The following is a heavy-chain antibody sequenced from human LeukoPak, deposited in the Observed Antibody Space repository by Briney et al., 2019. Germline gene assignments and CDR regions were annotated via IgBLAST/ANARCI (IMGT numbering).Heavy chain of an antibody. D-gene: IGHD6-19*01. V-gene: IGHV3-7*05. CDR3: ASQFWWAAVTGTALDC. CDR1: GFTFSSYW. CDR2: IKEDGSEK. Sequence: PGGSLRLSCAASGFTFSSYWMSWVRQGPGKGLEWVANIKEDGSEKYYVDSVKGRFTISRDNAKNSLYLQLNSLRAEDTAVYYCASQFWWAAVTGTALDCWGQGTLVTVSS. J-gene: IGHJ4*02.